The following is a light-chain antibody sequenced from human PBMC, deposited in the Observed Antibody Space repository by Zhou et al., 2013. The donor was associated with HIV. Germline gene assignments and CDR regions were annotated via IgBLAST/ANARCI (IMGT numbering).Light chain of an antibody. V-gene: IGKV1-8*01. CDR3: QQYYSYPQIT. CDR1: QGISNY. J-gene: IGKJ5*01. Sequence: AIRITQSPSSLSASTGDRATITCRASQGISNYLAWFQQKPGKAPKLPMSTASTLQSGVPSRFNGSGSGTDFTLTINCLQSEDFATYYCQQYYSYPQITFGQGTRLEIK. CDR2: TAS.